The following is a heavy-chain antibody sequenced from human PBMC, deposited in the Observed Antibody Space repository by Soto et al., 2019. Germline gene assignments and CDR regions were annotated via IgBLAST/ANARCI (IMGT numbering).Heavy chain of an antibody. CDR2: NNAGNGNT. V-gene: IGHV1-3*01. J-gene: IGHJ6*02. Sequence: ASVKVSCKASGYTFTSYAMQWVRQAPGQRLEWMGWNNAGNGNTKDSQKSQGRVTITRDTSASTAYMELSSLRSEDTAVYYCALRDCSGGCCYRVPYYYGMDVWGQGTTVTVSS. D-gene: IGHD2-15*01. CDR1: GYTFTSYA. CDR3: ALRDCSGGCCYRVPYYYGMDV.